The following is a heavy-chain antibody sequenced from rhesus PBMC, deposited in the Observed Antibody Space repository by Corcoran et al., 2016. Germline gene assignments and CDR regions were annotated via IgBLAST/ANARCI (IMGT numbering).Heavy chain of an antibody. Sequence: QVQLQESGPGLVKPSETLSLTCAVSGGSLSDDYHWSWIRQPPGKGLEWIGYIYGSRGGPHYTPSLKNRVTISIDTSKRQFSLKLRSVTAADTAVYYCTRLGAAFDSWGQGLRVTVSP. CDR3: TRLGAAFDS. V-gene: IGHV4-106*01. D-gene: IGHD1-44*02. CDR2: IYGSRGGP. CDR1: GGSLSDDYH. J-gene: IGHJ3*01.